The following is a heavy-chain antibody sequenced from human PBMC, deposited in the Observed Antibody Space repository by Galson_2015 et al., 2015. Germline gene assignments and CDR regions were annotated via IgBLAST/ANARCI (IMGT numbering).Heavy chain of an antibody. V-gene: IGHV2-5*01. CDR1: GFSFTTSGVG. CDR3: TYRQSSYGVYADY. CDR2: TYWNDDR. J-gene: IGHJ4*02. D-gene: IGHD4-17*01. Sequence: PALVKPTQTLTLTCTFSGFSFTTSGVGVGWIRQPPGKALEWLAITYWNDDRRYSPSLRSRLTITKDSSTNQVVLTMTNMDPVDTATYYCTYRQSSYGVYADYWGQGTLVTVSS.